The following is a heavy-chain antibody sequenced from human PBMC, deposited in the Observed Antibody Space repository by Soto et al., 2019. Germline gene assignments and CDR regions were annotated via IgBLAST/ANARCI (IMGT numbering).Heavy chain of an antibody. D-gene: IGHD6-13*01. CDR3: ARDYRYSSSWYYFDY. J-gene: IGHJ4*02. V-gene: IGHV4-61*01. Sequence: SETLSLTCTVSGGSVSSGSYYWSWIRQPPGKGLEWIGYIYYSGSTNYNPSLKSRVTISVDTSKNQFSLKLSSVTAADTAVYYCARDYRYSSSWYYFDYWGQGTLVTVSS. CDR2: IYYSGST. CDR1: GGSVSSGSYY.